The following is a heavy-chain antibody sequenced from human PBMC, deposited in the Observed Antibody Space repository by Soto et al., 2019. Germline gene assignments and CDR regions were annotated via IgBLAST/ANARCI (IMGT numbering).Heavy chain of an antibody. V-gene: IGHV4-4*02. J-gene: IGHJ5*02. CDR1: GDSINNSHW. CDR2: TYHSGTT. D-gene: IGHD6-13*01. Sequence: QVQLQESGPGLVQPSGTLSLTCAVSGDSINNSHWWSWVRQTPGKGLEWIGETYHSGTTNYNPSLKTRVTISISKSKNQFSLKMNSVTAADPAVYYCAREVNSSPARGPNWFDPWGQGTLVTVSS. CDR3: AREVNSSPARGPNWFDP.